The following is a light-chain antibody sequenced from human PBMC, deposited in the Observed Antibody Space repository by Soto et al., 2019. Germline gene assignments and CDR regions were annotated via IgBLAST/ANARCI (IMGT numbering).Light chain of an antibody. J-gene: IGLJ1*01. CDR1: SSDVGGYNY. CDR3: SSSAGCSNV. V-gene: IGLV2-8*01. Sequence: QSVLTQPPSASGSPGQSVAISCTGTSSDVGGYNYVSWYQQHPGKAPKLMIYEVNKRPSGVPDRFSGSKSGNTASLTVSGLQAEDEADYYCSSSAGCSNVFGPGNKLPVL. CDR2: EVN.